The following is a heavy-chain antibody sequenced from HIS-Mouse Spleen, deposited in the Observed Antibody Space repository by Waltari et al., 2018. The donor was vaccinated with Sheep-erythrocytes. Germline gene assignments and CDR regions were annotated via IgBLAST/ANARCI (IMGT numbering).Heavy chain of an antibody. CDR2: ISSSSSYI. J-gene: IGHJ3*02. CDR1: GFTFSSYS. V-gene: IGHV3-21*01. Sequence: EVQLVESGGGLVKPGGSLRLSCAASGFTFSSYSMNGFRQAPGKGLEWVSSISSSSSYIYYADSVKGRFTISRDNAKNSLYLQMNSLRAEDTAVYYCARDSTSDAFDIWGQGTMVTVSS. CDR3: ARDSTSDAFDI. D-gene: IGHD6-6*01.